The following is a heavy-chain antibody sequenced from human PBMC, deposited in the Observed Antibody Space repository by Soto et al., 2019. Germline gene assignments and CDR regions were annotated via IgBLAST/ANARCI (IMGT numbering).Heavy chain of an antibody. D-gene: IGHD2-15*01. CDR1: GYTFTSYG. Sequence: QVQLVQSGAEVKKPGASVKVSCKASGYTFTSYGISWVRQAPGQGLEWMGWISAYNGNTNYAQKLQGRVTMTTDTPTRTAYMELRSLSSDATAVYYCARSDCSGGSYYSYYFDYWGQGSLVSVSS. CDR2: ISAYNGNT. CDR3: ARSDCSGGSYYSYYFDY. J-gene: IGHJ4*02. V-gene: IGHV1-18*01.